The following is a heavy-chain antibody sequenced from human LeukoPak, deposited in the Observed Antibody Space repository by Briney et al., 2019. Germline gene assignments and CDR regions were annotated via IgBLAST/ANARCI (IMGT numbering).Heavy chain of an antibody. CDR1: GFTFSSYS. CDR2: ISSSSSYI. J-gene: IGHJ3*02. CDR3: ARTFSRARAFDI. D-gene: IGHD3-3*02. Sequence: PGGSLRLSCAASGFTFSSYSMNWVRQAPGKGLEWVSSISSSSSYIYYADSVKGRFTISRDNAKNSLYLQMNSLGAEDTAVYYCARTFSRARAFDIWGQGTMVTVSS. V-gene: IGHV3-21*01.